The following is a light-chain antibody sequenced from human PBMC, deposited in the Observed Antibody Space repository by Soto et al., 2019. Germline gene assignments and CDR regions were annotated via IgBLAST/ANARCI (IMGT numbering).Light chain of an antibody. V-gene: IGKV3-15*01. CDR2: GAS. CDR3: QQYNIWTWT. CDR1: QSLSSN. Sequence: DTVLTQSPATLSLSPGEGAAVSCRASQSLSSNLAWYQQKPGQAPRLLIIGASDRVTGIPARFSGSGSGTEGTISISSLQYDDGAVYYCQQYNIWTWTFGQGTKVDIK. J-gene: IGKJ1*01.